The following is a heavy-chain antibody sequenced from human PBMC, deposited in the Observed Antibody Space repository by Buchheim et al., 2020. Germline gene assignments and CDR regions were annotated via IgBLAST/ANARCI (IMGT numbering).Heavy chain of an antibody. D-gene: IGHD6-19*01. J-gene: IGHJ4*02. CDR1: GFTFSSYW. CDR3: AGGGPVTGVFDY. Sequence: EVQLVESGGDLVQPGGSLRLSCAASGFTFSSYWMHWVRQAPGKGLVWVSRINSDGSSISYADSVKGRFTFSSDNAKNTLYLQMNSLRAEDTAVYYCAGGGPVTGVFDYWGQGTL. CDR2: INSDGSSI. V-gene: IGHV3-74*01.